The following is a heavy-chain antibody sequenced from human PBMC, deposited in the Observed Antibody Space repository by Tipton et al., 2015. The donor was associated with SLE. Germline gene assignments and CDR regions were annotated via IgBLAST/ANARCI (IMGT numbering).Heavy chain of an antibody. CDR2: IKEDGNEK. V-gene: IGHV3-7*01. D-gene: IGHD5-12*01. J-gene: IGHJ4*02. Sequence: SLRLSCAASGFTFSTYWMGWVRQAPGKGLEWVANIKEDGNEKYYVDSVKGRFTISRDNAKNSLGVQMNSLRAEDTAVYYCAREASYSRALDYWGQGTVVTVSS. CDR3: AREASYSRALDY. CDR1: GFTFSTYW.